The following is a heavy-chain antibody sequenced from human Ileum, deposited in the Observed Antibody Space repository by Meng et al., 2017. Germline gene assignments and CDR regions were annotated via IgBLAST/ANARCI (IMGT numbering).Heavy chain of an antibody. CDR1: GFTFGSYW. J-gene: IGHJ4*02. CDR3: GRTARNPDS. CDR2: IKSDGSET. Sequence: GGSLRLSCAASGFTFGSYWMTWVRQAPGKGPEWVANIKSDGSETYYVDSVKGRFTISRDNAKNSLYLQMNSLRAEDTAVYYCGRTARNPDSWGQGKQVNVSS. V-gene: IGHV3-7*01.